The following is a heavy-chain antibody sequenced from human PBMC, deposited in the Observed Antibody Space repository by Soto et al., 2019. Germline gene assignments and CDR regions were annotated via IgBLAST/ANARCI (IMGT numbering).Heavy chain of an antibody. V-gene: IGHV4-39*01. CDR2: IYYSGST. CDR3: ARPSGSYLYYFDY. J-gene: IGHJ4*02. D-gene: IGHD1-26*01. Sequence: HSETLSLTCTVSGGSISSNYYYWGWIRQPPGKGLEWIGSIYYSGSTHYNPSLKSRVTISVDTSKNQFSLKLSSVTAADTAVYYCARPSGSYLYYFDYWGQGTLVTVSS. CDR1: GGSISSNYYY.